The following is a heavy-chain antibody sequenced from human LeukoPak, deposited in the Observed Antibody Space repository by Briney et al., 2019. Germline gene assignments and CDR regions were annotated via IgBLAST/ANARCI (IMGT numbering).Heavy chain of an antibody. Sequence: GGSLRLSCAASGFIVSNAWMSWVRQAPGKGLGWVGRVKSKAAGGTTDYAAPVKGRLSISRDGSKNTLYLQMNSLKTEDTAVYYCTTDYIVDTTMGVFDYWGQGTLVTVSS. J-gene: IGHJ4*02. D-gene: IGHD5-18*01. V-gene: IGHV3-15*01. CDR2: VKSKAAGGTT. CDR3: TTDYIVDTTMGVFDY. CDR1: GFIVSNAW.